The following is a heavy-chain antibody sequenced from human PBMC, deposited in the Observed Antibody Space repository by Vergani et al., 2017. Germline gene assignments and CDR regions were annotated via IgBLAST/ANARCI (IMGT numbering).Heavy chain of an antibody. CDR3: ARDQLRQYDAFDI. CDR1: GFTFSSYC. CDR2: IKQDGSEA. V-gene: IGHV3-7*01. D-gene: IGHD2-21*01. J-gene: IGHJ3*02. Sequence: EVQLVESGGGLVQPGGSLRLSCAASGFTFSSYCMSWVRQAPGKGLEWVANIKQDGSEAYYVNSVKGRFTISRDNAKNSLYLQMNSLRAEDTAVYYCARDQLRQYDAFDIWREGTMVTVSS.